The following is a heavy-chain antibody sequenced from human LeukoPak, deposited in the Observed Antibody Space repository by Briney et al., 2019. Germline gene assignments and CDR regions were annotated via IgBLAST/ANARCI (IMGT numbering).Heavy chain of an antibody. CDR2: MSPNSGDT. Sequence: ASVKVSCKASGYTFTSYDINWVRHATGQGLEWVGWMSPNSGDTGYAQKFQGRVTMTRDTSISTAYMELTSLRSEDTAIYYCARGPPNWGFDFWGQGALVTVSS. D-gene: IGHD7-27*01. V-gene: IGHV1-8*01. J-gene: IGHJ4*02. CDR3: ARGPPNWGFDF. CDR1: GYTFTSYD.